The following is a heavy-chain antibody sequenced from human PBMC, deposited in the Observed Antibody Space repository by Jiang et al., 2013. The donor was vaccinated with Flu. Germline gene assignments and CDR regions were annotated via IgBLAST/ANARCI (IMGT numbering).Heavy chain of an antibody. CDR2: IYYSGST. D-gene: IGHD3-3*01. Sequence: VSGGSISSSSYYWGWIRQPPREGGWSGIGSIYYSGSTYYNPSLKSRVTISVDTSKNQFSLKLSSVTAADTAVYYCARHIPYYDFWSGYYAKYIRFDPWGQGTLVTVSS. J-gene: IGHJ5*02. CDR3: ARHIPYYDFWSGYYAKYIRFDP. V-gene: IGHV4-39*07. CDR1: GGSISSSSYY.